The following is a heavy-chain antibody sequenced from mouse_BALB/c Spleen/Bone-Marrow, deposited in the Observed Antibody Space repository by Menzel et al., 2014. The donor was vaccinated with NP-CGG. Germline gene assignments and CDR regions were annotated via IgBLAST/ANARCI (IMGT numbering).Heavy chain of an antibody. CDR3: TRGDNFITTVVVDFDY. V-gene: IGHV1-15*01. Sequence: QVHVRQSGAELVRPGASVTLSCKASGYTFTDYEMHWVKQAPVHGLEWIGAIDPETGGTAYNQKFKGKATLTADKSSSTAYMELRSLTSEDSAVYYCTRGDNFITTVVVDFDYWGQGTTLTVSS. J-gene: IGHJ2*01. CDR2: IDPETGGT. D-gene: IGHD1-1*01. CDR1: GYTFTDYE.